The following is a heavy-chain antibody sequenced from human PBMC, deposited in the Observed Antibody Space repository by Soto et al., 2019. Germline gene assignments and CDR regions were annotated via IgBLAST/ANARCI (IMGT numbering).Heavy chain of an antibody. CDR1: GGSISSSINNYY. V-gene: IGHV4-59*01. CDR3: ARGWGYCSGNTCYSLGMDV. J-gene: IGHJ6*02. D-gene: IGHD2-15*01. CDR2: INFNGST. Sequence: SETLSLTCTVSGGSISSSINNYYWSWIRQPPGKGLEWVGYINFNGSTNYYPSLKSRVTMSRDTSKNQFSLKLNSVTAADTAVYFCARGWGYCSGNTCYSLGMDVWGQGTTVTVS.